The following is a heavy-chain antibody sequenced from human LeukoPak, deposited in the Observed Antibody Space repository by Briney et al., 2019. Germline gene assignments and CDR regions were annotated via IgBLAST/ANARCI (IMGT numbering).Heavy chain of an antibody. V-gene: IGHV3-48*03. CDR3: AEVESSYCRI. CDR1: GFTFSSYE. Sequence: GGSLRLSCAASGFTFSSYEMNWVRQAPGKGLEWVSYIDSSGDTIYYADSVKGRFTISRDNSKNSMYLQMSSLRAEDTAIYYCAEVESSYCRIWGQGTLVTVSS. D-gene: IGHD3-10*01. J-gene: IGHJ4*01. CDR2: IDSSGDTI.